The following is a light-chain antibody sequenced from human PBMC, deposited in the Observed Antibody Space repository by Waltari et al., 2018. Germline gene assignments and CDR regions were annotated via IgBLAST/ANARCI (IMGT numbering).Light chain of an antibody. J-gene: IGLJ2*01. V-gene: IGLV2-23*01. CDR3: FSYADGRSLV. CDR2: EGT. Sequence: QSALTQPASVSGSPGQSITISCTGSSTDLGSSTLVSWYQQHPDKAPQLLIYEGTERPSGSLRRFSGSTSGNTASLTISTLQAEDEADYYCFSYADGRSLVFGGGTKLTVL. CDR1: STDLGSSTL.